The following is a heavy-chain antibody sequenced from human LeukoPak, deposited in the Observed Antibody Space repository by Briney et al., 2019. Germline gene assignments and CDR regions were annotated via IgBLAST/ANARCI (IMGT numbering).Heavy chain of an antibody. V-gene: IGHV3-64*01. CDR1: GFTLNNYP. D-gene: IGHD5-18*01. CDR3: ARHLSGITGYTYGRGIDY. Sequence: GGSLRLFCAASGFTLNNYPELGPRAPREEGLEYVSAINGSGGNTYYANSVKGRFTISRDNSKNTLYLQMGRLRAEDTAVYYFARHLSGITGYTYGRGIDYWGQGTLLTVS. CDR2: INGSGGNT. J-gene: IGHJ4*02.